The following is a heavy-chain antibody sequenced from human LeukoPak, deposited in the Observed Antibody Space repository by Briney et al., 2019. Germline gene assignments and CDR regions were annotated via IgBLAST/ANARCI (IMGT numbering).Heavy chain of an antibody. CDR2: IYYSGST. CDR3: ARDFGMDSSSYYTGNWFDP. V-gene: IGHV4-59*01. D-gene: IGHD3-22*01. CDR1: GGSISSYY. Sequence: SETLSLTCTVSGGSISSYYWSWIRQPPGKGLEWIGYIYYSGSTNYNPSLKSRVTISVDTSKNQFSLKLSSVTAADTAVYYCARDFGMDSSSYYTGNWFDPWGQGTLVTVSS. J-gene: IGHJ5*02.